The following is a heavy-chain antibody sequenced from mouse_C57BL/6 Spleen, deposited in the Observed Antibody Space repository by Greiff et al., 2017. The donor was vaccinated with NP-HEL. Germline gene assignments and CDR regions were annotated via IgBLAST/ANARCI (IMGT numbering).Heavy chain of an antibody. CDR1: GYTFTDYN. CDR2: INPNNGGT. J-gene: IGHJ1*03. D-gene: IGHD2-4*01. CDR3: ARNPYDYDPSYWYFDV. V-gene: IGHV1-18*01. Sequence: EVQLKESGPELVKPGASVKIPCKASGYTFTDYNMDWVKQSHGKSLEWIGDINPNNGGTIYNQKFKGKATLTVDKSSSTAYMELRSLTSEDTAVYYCARNPYDYDPSYWYFDVWGTGTTVTVSS.